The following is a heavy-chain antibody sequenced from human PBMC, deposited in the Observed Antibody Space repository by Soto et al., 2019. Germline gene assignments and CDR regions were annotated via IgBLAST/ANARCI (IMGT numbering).Heavy chain of an antibody. CDR1: VFPFSRYS. J-gene: IGHJ4*02. V-gene: IGHV3-21*06. Sequence: GGSLRLACEASVFPFSRYSLNWVRQAPGKGLEWVSSISSGGNDISYAESVEGRFFTSRDNVNNVLYLDINNLRPEDTAVYYCARMAYWGQGTLVTVSS. CDR2: ISSGGNDI. CDR3: ARMAY.